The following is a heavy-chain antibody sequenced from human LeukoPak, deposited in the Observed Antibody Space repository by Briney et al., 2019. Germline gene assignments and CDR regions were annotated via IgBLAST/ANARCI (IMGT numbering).Heavy chain of an antibody. CDR1: GGTFSSYA. CDR3: ARDPGYSYGYNY. V-gene: IGHV1-69*04. D-gene: IGHD5-18*01. J-gene: IGHJ4*02. Sequence: SVKVSCKASGGTFSSYAISWVRQAPGQGLEWMGRIIPTLGIANYAQKFQGRVTITADKSTSTAYMELSSLRSEDTAVYYCARDPGYSYGYNYWGQGTLVTVSS. CDR2: IIPTLGIA.